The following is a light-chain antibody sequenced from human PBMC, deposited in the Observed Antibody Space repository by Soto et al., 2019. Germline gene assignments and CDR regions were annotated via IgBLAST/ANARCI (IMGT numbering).Light chain of an antibody. Sequence: DIQMTQSPSSLSASVGDRVTITCRASQGIRNDLAWYQQKPGKAPKRLIYAVSSLQSGVPSRFSGSGSGTEFPLTVSSLQPEDCATYYCLQHDSYPQTFGQGTKVEIK. V-gene: IGKV1-17*01. CDR1: QGIRND. CDR3: LQHDSYPQT. CDR2: AVS. J-gene: IGKJ1*01.